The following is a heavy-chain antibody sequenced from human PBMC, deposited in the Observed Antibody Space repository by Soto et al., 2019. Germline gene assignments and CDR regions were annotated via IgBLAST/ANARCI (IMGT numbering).Heavy chain of an antibody. J-gene: IGHJ4*02. D-gene: IGHD1-26*01. CDR3: AHRPIVGAAI. CDR2: IFLSGST. V-gene: IGHV4-4*02. CDR1: GGSISNSNW. Sequence: QVQLQESGPGLVKPSGTLSLTCAVFGGSISNSNWWTWVRQPPGKGLDWIGEIFLSGSTNYNSSLMGRVTISVDKANNQFSLKLSSVTAADTAVYYCAHRPIVGAAIWGQGTLVTVSS.